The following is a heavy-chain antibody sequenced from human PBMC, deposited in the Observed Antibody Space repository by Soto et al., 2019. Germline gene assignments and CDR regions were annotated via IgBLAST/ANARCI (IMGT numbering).Heavy chain of an antibody. CDR2: ISGSGGST. CDR1: GFTFSSYA. CDR3: ATDIVLVVAATPTYLPPALLTFDI. Sequence: CLRLSCAASGFTFSSYAMSWVRQAPGKGLEWVSAISGSGGSTYYADSVKGRFTISRDNSKNTLYLQMNSLRAEDTAVYYCATDIVLVVAATPTYLPPALLTFDILGQGTMV. J-gene: IGHJ3*02. V-gene: IGHV3-23*01. D-gene: IGHD2-15*01.